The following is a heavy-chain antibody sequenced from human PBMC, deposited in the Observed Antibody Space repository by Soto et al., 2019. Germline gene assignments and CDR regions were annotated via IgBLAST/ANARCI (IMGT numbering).Heavy chain of an antibody. CDR2: INPSGGST. D-gene: IGHD3-3*01. Sequence: ASVKVSCKASGYTFTSYYMHWVRQAPGQGLEWMGIINPSGGSTSYAQKFQGRVTMTRDTSTSTVYMELSSLRSEDTAVYFFSIRGGKVYYDFWSGSDPVDYWGQGTLVTVSS. CDR3: SIRGGKVYYDFWSGSDPVDY. J-gene: IGHJ4*02. V-gene: IGHV1-46*03. CDR1: GYTFTSYY.